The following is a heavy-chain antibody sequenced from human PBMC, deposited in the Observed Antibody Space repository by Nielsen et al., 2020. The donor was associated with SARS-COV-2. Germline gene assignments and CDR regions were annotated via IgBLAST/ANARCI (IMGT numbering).Heavy chain of an antibody. Sequence: ASVKVSCKASGYTFTGYYVHWVRQAPGQGLEWMGRINPNSGDTNYAQKFQGRVTMTRDMSIGTAYMELSRLRSDDAAVYYCARDRDILVWFGELLYWGQGTLVTVSS. CDR2: INPNSGDT. CDR1: GYTFTGYY. CDR3: ARDRDILVWFGELLY. V-gene: IGHV1-2*06. D-gene: IGHD3-10*01. J-gene: IGHJ4*02.